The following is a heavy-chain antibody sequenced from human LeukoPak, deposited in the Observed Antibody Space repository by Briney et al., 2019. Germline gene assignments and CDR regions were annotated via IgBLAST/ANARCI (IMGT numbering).Heavy chain of an antibody. V-gene: IGHV3-21*04. D-gene: IGHD6-19*01. CDR2: ISGSSRYI. Sequence: GRSLRLSCAASGFTFSDYAMHWVRQAPGKGLEWVSSISGSSRYIYYADSVKGRFSISRDNAKNSLYLQMSSLRAEDTALYLCAGGDRNGWYFYYWGQGTLVTVSS. CDR3: AGGDRNGWYFYY. CDR1: GFTFSDYA. J-gene: IGHJ4*02.